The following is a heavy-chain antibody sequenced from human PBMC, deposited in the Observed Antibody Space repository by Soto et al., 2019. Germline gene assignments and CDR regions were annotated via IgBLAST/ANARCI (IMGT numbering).Heavy chain of an antibody. CDR3: ARIRTTVTTYPYFDY. Sequence: RAALVTATRRLGLTCRFSGFSLRTSGEGVGWIRQPPGKALEWLALIYWDDDKRYSPSLKSRLTITKDTSKNQVVLTMTNMDPVDTATYYCARIRTTVTTYPYFDYWGQRTLVTVPS. CDR1: GFSLRTSGEG. CDR2: IYWDDDK. D-gene: IGHD4-17*01. J-gene: IGHJ4*02. V-gene: IGHV2-5*02.